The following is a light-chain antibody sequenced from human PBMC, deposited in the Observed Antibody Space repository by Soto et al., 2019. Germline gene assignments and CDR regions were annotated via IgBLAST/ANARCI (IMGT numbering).Light chain of an antibody. Sequence: EIVLTQSPGTLSLSPGERATLSCRASQSVSSSYLAWYQQKPGQAPRLLIYRTSNRATGIPDRFSGSGSGTDFTLTISRLEPEDFAVYWCQQYGSSPPYTFGQGTKVDIK. J-gene: IGKJ2*01. CDR1: QSVSSSY. V-gene: IGKV3-20*01. CDR3: QQYGSSPPYT. CDR2: RTS.